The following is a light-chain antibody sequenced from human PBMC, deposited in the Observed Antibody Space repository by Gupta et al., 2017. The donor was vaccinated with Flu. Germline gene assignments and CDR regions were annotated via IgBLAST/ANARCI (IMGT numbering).Light chain of an antibody. V-gene: IGLV1-51*02. J-gene: IGLJ2*01. Sequence: QSVLTQPPSVSAAPGQKVTISCSGSGSNIGDNSVSWYQQVPETAPKLLIFENYKRPSGIPDRFSGSKSGTSATLGITGFQTGDEADYYCATWDSSLSAVVFGGGTKLTVL. CDR2: ENY. CDR3: ATWDSSLSAVV. CDR1: GSNIGDNS.